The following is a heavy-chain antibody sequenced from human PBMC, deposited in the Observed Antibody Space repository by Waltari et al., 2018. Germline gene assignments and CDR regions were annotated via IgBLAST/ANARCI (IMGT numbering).Heavy chain of an antibody. Sequence: EEQLVESGGGLVQPGESLRLSCAASAFTFSRYWMDWVRQAPGKGLVWVSRINSDGSSTIYAESVKGRFTISRDNAKNTLYVQMNRLRAEDTAVYYCARVATKTYSSPVPGRPYYY. D-gene: IGHD6-13*01. CDR1: AFTFSRYW. CDR2: INSDGSST. J-gene: IGHJ6*01. CDR3: ARVATKTYSSPVPGRPYYY. V-gene: IGHV3-74*01.